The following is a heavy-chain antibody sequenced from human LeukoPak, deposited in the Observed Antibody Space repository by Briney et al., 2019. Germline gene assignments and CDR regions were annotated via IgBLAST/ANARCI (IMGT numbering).Heavy chain of an antibody. V-gene: IGHV3-48*02. CDR3: VRDWGNDREFDY. Sequence: GGSLRLSCIASKLTFGDYGMNWVRQAPGKGLGWASFISSSGNTIYYTDSVKGRFTISRDNAKNSVNLQMSSLREEDTAVYYCVRDWGNDREFDYWGQGTLVTVSS. J-gene: IGHJ4*02. CDR1: KLTFGDYG. D-gene: IGHD3-16*02. CDR2: ISSSGNTI.